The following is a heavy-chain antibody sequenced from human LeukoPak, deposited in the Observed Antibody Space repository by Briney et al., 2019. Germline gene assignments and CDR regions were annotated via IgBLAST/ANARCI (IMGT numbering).Heavy chain of an antibody. D-gene: IGHD6-25*01. CDR2: IIPIFGTA. CDR3: ATEGSAAHFRHSYFDC. CDR1: GGTFSNSA. J-gene: IGHJ4*02. Sequence: ASVKVSCKASGGTFSNSAISWVRQAPGQGLEWMGGIIPIFGTANYAKKFQGRVTITADEPTTTVYMDVSSLRSEDTAVYYCATEGSAAHFRHSYFDCWGQGTLVTVSS. V-gene: IGHV1-69*13.